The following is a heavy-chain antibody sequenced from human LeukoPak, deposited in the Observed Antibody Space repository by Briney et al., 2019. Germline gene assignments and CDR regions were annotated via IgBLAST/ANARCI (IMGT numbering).Heavy chain of an antibody. CDR3: ARDVFNDFWSGSFYYYYYMDV. J-gene: IGHJ6*03. D-gene: IGHD3-3*01. V-gene: IGHV1-18*01. Sequence: GASVKVSCKTSGYTFTNYAINWVRQAPGQGLEWMGWISAYNGNTNYAQKLQGRVTMTTDTSTSTAYMELRSLRSDDTAVYYCARDVFNDFWSGSFYYYYYMDVWGKGTTVTVSS. CDR2: ISAYNGNT. CDR1: GYTFTNYA.